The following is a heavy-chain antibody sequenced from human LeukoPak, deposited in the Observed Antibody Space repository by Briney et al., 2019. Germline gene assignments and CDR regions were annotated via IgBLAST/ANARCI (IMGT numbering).Heavy chain of an antibody. J-gene: IGHJ6*03. CDR1: GDSVSSNSAA. CDR2: TYYRSKWYN. Sequence: SQTLSLTCAISGDSVSSNSAAWNWIRQSPSRGLEWLGRTYYRSKWYNDYAVSVKSRITINPDTSKNQFSLQLNSVTPEDTAVYYCARGARIAARPGHYYYMGVWGKGTTVTVSS. CDR3: ARGARIAARPGHYYYMGV. D-gene: IGHD6-6*01. V-gene: IGHV6-1*01.